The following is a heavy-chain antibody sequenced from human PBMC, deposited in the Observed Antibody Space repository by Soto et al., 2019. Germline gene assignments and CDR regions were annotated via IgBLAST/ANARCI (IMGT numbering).Heavy chain of an antibody. D-gene: IGHD3-22*01. CDR1: CGSISSGGYY. CDR2: IYYSGST. Sequence: PSETLSLTCTVSCGSISSGGYYWSWIRQHPGKGLEWIGYIYYSGSTYYNPSLKSRVTISVDTSKNQFSLKLSSVTAADTAVYYCARTGDSSGYYYAYYYYGMDVWGQGTTVTVSS. J-gene: IGHJ6*02. V-gene: IGHV4-31*03. CDR3: ARTGDSSGYYYAYYYYGMDV.